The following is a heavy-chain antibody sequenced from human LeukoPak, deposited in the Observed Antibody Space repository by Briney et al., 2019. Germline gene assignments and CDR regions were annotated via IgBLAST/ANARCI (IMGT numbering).Heavy chain of an antibody. CDR3: ARVYYANSYDYWFFDL. Sequence: SETLPLTCAVYGGFFSGYYWSWIRQPPGKGLEWIAYIYYSGSTNYNPSLKSRVTISIDTSKNQFSLKLSSVTAADTAVYYCARVYYANSYDYWFFDLWGRGTLVTVSS. J-gene: IGHJ2*01. CDR1: GGFFSGYY. V-gene: IGHV4-59*01. D-gene: IGHD2-2*01. CDR2: IYYSGST.